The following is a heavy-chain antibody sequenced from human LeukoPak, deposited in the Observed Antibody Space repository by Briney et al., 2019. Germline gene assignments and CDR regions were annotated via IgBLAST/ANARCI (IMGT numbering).Heavy chain of an antibody. D-gene: IGHD1-26*01. CDR3: ARLAGGSQAD. CDR1: GYSISSSNW. Sequence: PSDTLSLTCAVSGYSISSSNWWGWIRQPPGKGLEWIGSIYHSGSTYYNPSLKSRVTISVDTSKNQFSLKLSSVTAADTAVYYCARLAGGSQADWGQGTLVTVSS. CDR2: IYHSGST. J-gene: IGHJ4*02. V-gene: IGHV4-38-2*01.